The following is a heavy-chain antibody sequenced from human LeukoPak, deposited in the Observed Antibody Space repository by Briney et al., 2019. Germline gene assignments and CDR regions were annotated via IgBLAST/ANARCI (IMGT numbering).Heavy chain of an antibody. CDR1: GFTFSGSA. CDR3: TRDSGTYNWFDP. V-gene: IGHV3-73*01. J-gene: IGHJ5*02. Sequence: GGSLTLSCAASGFTFSGSAIHWVRQSSWKGLEWVGQIDKKDKGYATATAYAASVKGRFTISRDDSINTAYLQMKSLKTEDTALYYCTRDSGTYNWFDPWGQGTVLTVSS. CDR2: IDKKDKGYATAT. D-gene: IGHD1-26*01.